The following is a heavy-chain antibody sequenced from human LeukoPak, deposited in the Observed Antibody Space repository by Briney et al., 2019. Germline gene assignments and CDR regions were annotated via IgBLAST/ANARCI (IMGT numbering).Heavy chain of an antibody. CDR1: GGSFSGYY. J-gene: IGHJ4*02. Sequence: PSETLSLTCAVYGGSFSGYYWSWIRQPPGKGLEWIGEINHSGSTNYNPSLKSRVTISVDTSKNQFSLKLSSVTAADTAVYYCARVRYCSSTSCYRYYFDYWGRGTLVTVSS. V-gene: IGHV4-34*01. D-gene: IGHD2-2*02. CDR2: INHSGST. CDR3: ARVRYCSSTSCYRYYFDY.